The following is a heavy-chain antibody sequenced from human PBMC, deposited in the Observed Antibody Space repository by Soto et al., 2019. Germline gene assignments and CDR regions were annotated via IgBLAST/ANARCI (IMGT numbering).Heavy chain of an antibody. V-gene: IGHV1-2*04. CDR1: GYTFTGYY. CDR2: INPNSGGT. J-gene: IGHJ3*02. D-gene: IGHD6-19*01. CDR3: ARSREAVAGTRGAFDI. Sequence: QVQLVQSGAEVKKPGASVKVSCKASGYTFTGYYMHWVRQAPGQGLEWMGWINPNSGGTNYAQKFQGWVTMTRDTSISTAYRELSRLRSDDTAVYYCARSREAVAGTRGAFDIWGQGTMVTVSS.